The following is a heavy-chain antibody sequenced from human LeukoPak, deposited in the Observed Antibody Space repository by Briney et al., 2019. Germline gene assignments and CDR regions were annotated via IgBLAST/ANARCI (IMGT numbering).Heavy chain of an antibody. CDR1: GFTFSTYS. D-gene: IGHD6-13*01. CDR2: ISSSSSSI. J-gene: IGHJ5*02. Sequence: GGSLRLSCAASGFTFSTYSMNWVRQAPGKGLEWVSSISSSSSSIFYADSVKGRFTISRDNAQNSLYLQMNSLRADDTAVYYCARQEQQLIYNWFDPWGQGTLVTVSS. CDR3: ARQEQQLIYNWFDP. V-gene: IGHV3-21*04.